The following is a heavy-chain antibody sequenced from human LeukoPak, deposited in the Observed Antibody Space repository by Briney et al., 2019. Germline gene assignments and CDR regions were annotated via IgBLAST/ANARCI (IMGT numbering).Heavy chain of an antibody. V-gene: IGHV3-30*18. CDR3: ANSGYDFDY. J-gene: IGHJ4*02. CDR2: ISYDGSNK. Sequence: GGSLGLSCAASGFTFSSYGMHWVRQAPGKGLEWVAVISYDGSNKYYADSVKGRFTISRDNSKNTLYLQMNSLRAEDTAVYYCANSGYDFDYWGQGTLVTVSS. CDR1: GFTFSSYG. D-gene: IGHD5-12*01.